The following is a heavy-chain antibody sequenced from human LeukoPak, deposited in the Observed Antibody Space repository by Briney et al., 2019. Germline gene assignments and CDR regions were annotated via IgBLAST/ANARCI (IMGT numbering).Heavy chain of an antibody. CDR3: ARVSDYYDSSGYADAFDI. Sequence: PGGSLRLSCAASGFTFSSYSVNWVRQAPGKGLEWVSYISSSSSIYYADSVKGRFAISRDNAKNSLYLQMNSLRAEDTAVYYCARVSDYYDSSGYADAFDIWGQGTMVTVSS. D-gene: IGHD3-22*01. V-gene: IGHV3-48*01. CDR1: GFTFSSYS. J-gene: IGHJ3*02. CDR2: ISSSSSI.